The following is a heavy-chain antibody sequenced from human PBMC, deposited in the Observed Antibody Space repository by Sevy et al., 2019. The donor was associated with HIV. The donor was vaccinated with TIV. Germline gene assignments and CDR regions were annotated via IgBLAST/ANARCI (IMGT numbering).Heavy chain of an antibody. V-gene: IGHV1-69*13. CDR3: ARDTMTTITTKAFDT. J-gene: IGHJ3*02. D-gene: IGHD4-4*01. Sequence: ASVKVSCKASGDTFSSYAISWVRQAPGQGLEWMGGIIPIFGTANYAQKFQGRVTITADESTTTGYMELSSLRSEDTAVYYFARDTMTTITTKAFDTWGQGTMVTVSS. CDR2: IIPIFGTA. CDR1: GDTFSSYA.